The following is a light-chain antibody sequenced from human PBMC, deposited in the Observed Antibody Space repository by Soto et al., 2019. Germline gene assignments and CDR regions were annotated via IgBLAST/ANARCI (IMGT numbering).Light chain of an antibody. CDR3: QRYGSSPT. CDR2: GAS. CDR1: QSVSSSY. V-gene: IGKV3-20*01. Sequence: IVLTQSPGTLSLSPGERATLSCRASQSVSSSYLAWYHQKPGQARRLLIYGASSRATGIPDRFSGSGSGTDFTLTISRLEPEDFAVYYCQRYGSSPTFGQGTTVEIE. J-gene: IGKJ1*01.